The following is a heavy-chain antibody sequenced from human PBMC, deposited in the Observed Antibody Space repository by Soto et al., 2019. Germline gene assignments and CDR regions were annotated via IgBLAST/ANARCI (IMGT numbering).Heavy chain of an antibody. CDR3: ARYRFVAAAGTKYYYGLDV. Sequence: PSQTLSLTCAISGDSVSSNSAAWNWIRQSPARGLEWLGRTYYRSKWYNDYAVSVKSRITINPDTSKNQFSLQLNSVTPEDTAVYYCARYRFVAAAGTKYYYGLDVWGQGTTVTVSS. D-gene: IGHD6-13*01. CDR1: GDSVSSNSAA. CDR2: TYYRSKWYN. J-gene: IGHJ6*02. V-gene: IGHV6-1*01.